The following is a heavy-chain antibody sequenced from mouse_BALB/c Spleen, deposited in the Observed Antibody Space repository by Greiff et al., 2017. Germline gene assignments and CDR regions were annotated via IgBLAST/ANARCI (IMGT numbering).Heavy chain of an antibody. CDR1: GFNIKDYY. Sequence: VQLKQSGAELVRPGASVKLSCTASGFNIKDYYMHWVKQRPEQGLEWIGWIDPENGDTEYAPKFQGKATMTADTSSNTAYLQLNSLTSEDTAVYYCNAGYYPYYFDYWGQGTTLTVSS. CDR3: NAGYYPYYFDY. CDR2: IDPENGDT. J-gene: IGHJ2*01. V-gene: IGHV14-4*02. D-gene: IGHD2-3*01.